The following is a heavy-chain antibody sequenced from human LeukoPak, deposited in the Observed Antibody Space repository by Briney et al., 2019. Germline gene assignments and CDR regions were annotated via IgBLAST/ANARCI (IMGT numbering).Heavy chain of an antibody. D-gene: IGHD3-22*01. CDR2: INPSGGST. CDR1: GYTFTSYY. CDR3: ARGYYPPYYDSSGYFDY. Sequence: ASVKVSCKASGYTFTSYYMHWVRQAPGQGLEWMGIINPSGGSTSYAQKFQGRVTMTRDTSTSTVYMELSSLRSEDTAVYYCARGYYPPYYDSSGYFDYWGQGTLVTVSS. V-gene: IGHV1-46*01. J-gene: IGHJ4*02.